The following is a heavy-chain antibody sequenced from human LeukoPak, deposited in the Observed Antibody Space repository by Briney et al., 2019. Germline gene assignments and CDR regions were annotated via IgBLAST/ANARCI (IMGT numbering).Heavy chain of an antibody. J-gene: IGHJ4*02. Sequence: LRLSCAASGFTFSSYAMSWVRQAPGKGLEWIGYIYYSGSTYYNPSLKSRVTISVDTSKNQFSLKLSSVTAADTAVYYCARDVLRLGELSFDYWGQGTLVTVSS. V-gene: IGHV4-31*02. CDR1: GFTFSSYA. CDR2: IYYSGST. CDR3: ARDVLRLGELSFDY. D-gene: IGHD3-16*02.